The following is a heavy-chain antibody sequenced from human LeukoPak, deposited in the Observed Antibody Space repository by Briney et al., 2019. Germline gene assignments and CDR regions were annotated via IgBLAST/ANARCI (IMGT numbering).Heavy chain of an antibody. Sequence: KTSETLSLTCTVSGGSISSYYWSWIRQPPGKGLEWIGYIYYSGSTYYNPSLKSRVTISVDRSKNQFSLKLSSVTAADTAVYYCASYSSSWYNFDYWGQGTLVTVSS. V-gene: IGHV4-59*08. D-gene: IGHD6-13*01. CDR2: IYYSGST. CDR1: GGSISSYY. J-gene: IGHJ4*02. CDR3: ASYSSSWYNFDY.